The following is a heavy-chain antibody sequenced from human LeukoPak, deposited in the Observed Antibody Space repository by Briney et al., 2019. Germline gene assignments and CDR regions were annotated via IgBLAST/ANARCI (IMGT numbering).Heavy chain of an antibody. CDR1: GFTFSDSA. V-gene: IGHV3-73*01. Sequence: GGSLRLSCAASGFTFSDSAMHWVRQASGKGLEWVGRIRSKANSYATAYAASVKGRFTISREDSKNTAYLQMNSLKTEDTAVYYCTGQAYYYDTSGFNFHYWGQGILVAVSS. CDR2: IRSKANSYAT. CDR3: TGQAYYYDTSGFNFHY. D-gene: IGHD3-22*01. J-gene: IGHJ4*02.